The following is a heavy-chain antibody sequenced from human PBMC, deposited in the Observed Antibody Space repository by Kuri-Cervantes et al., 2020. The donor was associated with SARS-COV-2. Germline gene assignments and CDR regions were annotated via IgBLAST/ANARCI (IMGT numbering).Heavy chain of an antibody. J-gene: IGHJ6*02. CDR1: GFTFSSYW. CDR2: INSDGSST. D-gene: IGHD1-26*01. V-gene: IGHV3-74*01. CDR3: ANGRGNSGSTPFYYYSMDV. Sequence: GESLKISCAASGFTFSSYWMHWVRQAPGKGLVWVSRINSDGSSTSYADSVKGRLTLSRDNAKNTLYLQMNSLRVEDTAVYYCANGRGNSGSTPFYYYSMDVWGQGTTVTVSS.